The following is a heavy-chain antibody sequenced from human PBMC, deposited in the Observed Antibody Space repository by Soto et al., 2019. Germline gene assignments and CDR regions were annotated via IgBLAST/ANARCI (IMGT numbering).Heavy chain of an antibody. CDR1: GFTFSTHA. D-gene: IGHD2-2*01. CDR3: SKDPPWTVGPLAMDV. CDR2: FSGSGGNI. V-gene: IGHV3-23*01. Sequence: EVQLLESGGGLVQPGGSLRLSCVASGFTFSTHAMSWVRQAPGKGLEWVSTFSGSGGNIYYAESVKGRLTIYRDDSKNKLYLQLNSLRVEDTAVYYWSKDPPWTVGPLAMDVRGQGTTVTVSS. J-gene: IGHJ6*02.